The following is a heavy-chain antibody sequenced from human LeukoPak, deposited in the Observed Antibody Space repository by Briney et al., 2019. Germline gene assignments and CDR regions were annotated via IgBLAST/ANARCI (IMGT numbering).Heavy chain of an antibody. V-gene: IGHV3-23*01. CDR3: ARDAAGSYYYGSGSYSGMDV. J-gene: IGHJ6*02. D-gene: IGHD3-10*01. CDR2: ISGDGGVT. Sequence: PGGSLRLSCVASGFSFSDSVMSWVRQAPGKGLEWVSAISGDGGVTYYAASVKGRFTISRDNSKNAVYLQMNSLRAEDTAVYYCARDAAGSYYYGSGSYSGMDVWGQGTTVTVSS. CDR1: GFSFSDSV.